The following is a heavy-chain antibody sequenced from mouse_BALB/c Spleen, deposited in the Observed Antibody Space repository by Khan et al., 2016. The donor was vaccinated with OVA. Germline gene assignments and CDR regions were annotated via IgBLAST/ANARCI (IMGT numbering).Heavy chain of an antibody. CDR1: GYSFTSYW. D-gene: IGHD1-1*01. J-gene: IGHJ1*01. V-gene: IGHV1-61*01. CDR3: ARGTTTSYWYFDV. Sequence: QVQLQQSGAELVRPGTSVKLSCKASGYSFTSYWMNWVKQRPGQGLEWIGIIHPSDSETKLNQKFKDKATLTVDKSSSTAYMQLWSPTSEDYAVYYCARGTTTSYWYFDVWGAGITVTVSS. CDR2: IHPSDSET.